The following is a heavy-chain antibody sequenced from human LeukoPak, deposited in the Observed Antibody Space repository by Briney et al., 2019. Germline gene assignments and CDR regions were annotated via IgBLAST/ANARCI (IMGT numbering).Heavy chain of an antibody. Sequence: SETLSLTCAVYGGSFSGYYWSWIRQPPGKGLEWIGEINHSGSTNYNPSLKSRVTISVDTSKNQCSLKLSSVTAADTAVYYCAGTESYSSGWYCSIYGFEAWGKGTMVTVS. CDR3: AGTESYSSGWYCSIYGFEA. J-gene: IGHJ5*02. CDR2: INHSGST. V-gene: IGHV4-34*01. CDR1: GGSFSGYY. D-gene: IGHD6-19*01.